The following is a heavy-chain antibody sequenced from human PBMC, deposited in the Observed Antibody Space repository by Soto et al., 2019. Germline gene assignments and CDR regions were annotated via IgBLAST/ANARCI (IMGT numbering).Heavy chain of an antibody. V-gene: IGHV4-39*01. CDR2: ISYSGTT. J-gene: IGHJ6*02. CDR3: ARHGVGYSYRSYYYYASDV. Sequence: SETLSLTCTVSGGSMSSSSSYYWGWIRQPPGKGLEWIGTISYSGTTYYNPTLKSRVTISVDTSKNHCSLKLSPLTAADTAVYYCARHGVGYSYRSYYYYASDVWGQGTTVTVSS. D-gene: IGHD5-18*01. CDR1: GGSMSSSSSYY.